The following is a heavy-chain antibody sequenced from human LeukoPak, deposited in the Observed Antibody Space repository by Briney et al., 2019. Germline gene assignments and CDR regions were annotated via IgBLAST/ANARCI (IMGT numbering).Heavy chain of an antibody. J-gene: IGHJ3*02. CDR1: GFTFSSYG. CDR2: IRYDGSNK. V-gene: IGHV3-30*02. CDR3: ARESWGSYSYAFDI. Sequence: GGSLRLSCAASGFTFSSYGMHWVRQAPGKGLEWVAFIRYDGSNKYYADSVKGRFTISRDNSKNTLYLQMNSLRAEDTAVYYCARESWGSYSYAFDIWGQGTMVTVSS. D-gene: IGHD1-26*01.